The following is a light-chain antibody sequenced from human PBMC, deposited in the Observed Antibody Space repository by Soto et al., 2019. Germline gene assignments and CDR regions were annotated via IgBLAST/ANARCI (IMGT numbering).Light chain of an antibody. CDR3: CSHAGRDTLYV. CDR1: SSDVGGYNY. J-gene: IGLJ1*01. V-gene: IGLV2-11*01. Sequence: QSALTQPRSVSGSPGQSVTISCTGTSSDVGGYNYVSWYQQHPRKAPKLMIYDVSKRPSGVPDRFSGSKSGNTASLTISGLQAEDEADDYCCSHAGRDTLYVFGTGTTLTVL. CDR2: DVS.